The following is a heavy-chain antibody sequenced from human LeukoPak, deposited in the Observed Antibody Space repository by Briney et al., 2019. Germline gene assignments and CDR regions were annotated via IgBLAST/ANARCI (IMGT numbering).Heavy chain of an antibody. CDR2: ISTSGGTI. D-gene: IGHD3-16*01. CDR3: ARVDLTGRTWGLDY. CDR1: GFTFSNYD. Sequence: GGSLRLSCAASGFTFSNYDMKWVRQAPGKGLEWVSYISTSGGTIYYADSVKGRFTISRDNAKNSLYLQMISLRAEDTAVYFCARVDLTGRTWGLDYWGQGTLLTVSS. V-gene: IGHV3-48*03. J-gene: IGHJ4*02.